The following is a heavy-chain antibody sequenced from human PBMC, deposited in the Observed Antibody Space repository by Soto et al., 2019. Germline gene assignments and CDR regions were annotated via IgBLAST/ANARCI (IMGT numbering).Heavy chain of an antibody. J-gene: IGHJ6*02. CDR3: TTDGTTSNYDFWSGYHYYYYGMDV. Sequence: GSLRLSCAASGFTFSNAWMSWVRQAPGKGLEWVGRIKSKTDGGTTDYAAPVKGRFTISRDDSKNTLYLQMNSLKTEDTAVYYCTTDGTTSNYDFWSGYHYYYYGMDVWGQGTTVTVSS. CDR1: GFTFSNAW. V-gene: IGHV3-15*01. D-gene: IGHD3-3*01. CDR2: IKSKTDGGTT.